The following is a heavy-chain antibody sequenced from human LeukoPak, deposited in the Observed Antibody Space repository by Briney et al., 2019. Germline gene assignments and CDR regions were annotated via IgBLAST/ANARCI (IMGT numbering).Heavy chain of an antibody. Sequence: GGSLRLSCAASGFTFSNYAMDWVRQTPGKGLEWVSAFSGNGGPTYYADSVKGRFTISRDNSKSTLYLQMSSLRAEDAAVYYCAKDRQTGNHYYFDSWGQGTLSPSP. CDR1: GFTFSNYA. CDR3: AKDRQTGNHYYFDS. D-gene: IGHD1-14*01. V-gene: IGHV3-23*01. CDR2: FSGNGGPT. J-gene: IGHJ4*02.